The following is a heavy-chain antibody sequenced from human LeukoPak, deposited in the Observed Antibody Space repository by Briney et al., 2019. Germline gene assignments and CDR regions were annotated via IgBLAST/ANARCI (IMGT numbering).Heavy chain of an antibody. CDR3: ARVYYDSSGSPGNAFDI. V-gene: IGHV1-2*06. J-gene: IGHJ3*02. D-gene: IGHD3-22*01. Sequence: ASVKVSCKASGYTFTAYYMHWVRQAPGQGLEWMGRINPNTGGTNYAQKFQGRVTMTGDTSISTAYMELSRLTSDDTAVYYCARVYYDSSGSPGNAFDIWGQGTMVTVSS. CDR2: INPNTGGT. CDR1: GYTFTAYY.